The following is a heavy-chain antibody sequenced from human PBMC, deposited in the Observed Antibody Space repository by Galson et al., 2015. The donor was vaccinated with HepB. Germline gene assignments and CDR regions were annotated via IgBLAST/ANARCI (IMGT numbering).Heavy chain of an antibody. CDR2: IIPIFGTA. J-gene: IGHJ6*02. Sequence: SVKVSCKASGGTFSSYAISWVRQAPGQGLEWMGGIIPIFGTANYAQKFQGRVTITADESTSTAYMELSSLRSEDTAVYYCARSSDIVLMVYAIRDSDYYGMDVWGQGTLVTVSS. CDR3: ARSSDIVLMVYAIRDSDYYGMDV. D-gene: IGHD2-8*01. CDR1: GGTFSSYA. V-gene: IGHV1-69*13.